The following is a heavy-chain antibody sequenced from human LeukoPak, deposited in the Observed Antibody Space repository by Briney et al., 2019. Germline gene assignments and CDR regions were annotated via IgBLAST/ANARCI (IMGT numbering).Heavy chain of an antibody. CDR3: ARDFLSGGSDSFDI. D-gene: IGHD1-26*01. Sequence: PGGSLRLSCAASGFTFSPYEMNWVRQAPGKGLEWISYITSDANTIYYADSVKGRFTISRDNAKNSLHLQMNSLRAEDTAVYYCARDFLSGGSDSFDIWGQGTMVTVSS. CDR2: ITSDANTI. J-gene: IGHJ3*02. V-gene: IGHV3-48*03. CDR1: GFTFSPYE.